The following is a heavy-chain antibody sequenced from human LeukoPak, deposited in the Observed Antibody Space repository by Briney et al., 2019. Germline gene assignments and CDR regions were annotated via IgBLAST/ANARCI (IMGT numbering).Heavy chain of an antibody. D-gene: IGHD3-22*01. CDR1: GFTFSSYS. V-gene: IGHV3-21*01. Sequence: PGGSLRLSCAASGFTFSSYSMNWVRQAPGKGLEWVSSISSSSSYIYYADSVKGRFTISRDNAKNSLYLQMNSLRAEDTAVYYCARETITQYYYDSSGYLRTPDAFDIWGQGTMVTVSS. CDR3: ARETITQYYYDSSGYLRTPDAFDI. J-gene: IGHJ3*02. CDR2: ISSSSSYI.